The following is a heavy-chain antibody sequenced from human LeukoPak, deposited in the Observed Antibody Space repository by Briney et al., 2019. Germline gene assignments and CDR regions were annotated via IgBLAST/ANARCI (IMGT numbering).Heavy chain of an antibody. D-gene: IGHD1-1*01. J-gene: IGHJ5*02. CDR3: ASVGTRHR. V-gene: IGHV3-74*01. CDR1: GFTFSHYW. Sequence: PGGSLRLSCAASGFTFSHYWMHWVRQAPGKGLVWVSRIYNDGSSTSYADSVKGRFTISRDNAKSTLYLQMNSLRAEDTAVYYCASVGTRHRWGQGTLVTVSS. CDR2: IYNDGSST.